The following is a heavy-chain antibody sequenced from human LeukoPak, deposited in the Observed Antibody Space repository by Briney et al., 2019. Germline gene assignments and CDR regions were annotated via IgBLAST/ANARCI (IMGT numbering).Heavy chain of an antibody. V-gene: IGHV1-46*01. CDR2: INPSGSST. J-gene: IGHJ6*03. CDR1: GYSFTSHY. Sequence: ASVKVSCKASGYSFTSHYMHWVGQAPGQGLEWLGLINPSGSSTLYAQKFQGRVTMTRDTSISTAYMELSRLRSDDTAVYYCARDRESYYYYMDVWGKGTTVTVSS. CDR3: ARDRESYYYYMDV.